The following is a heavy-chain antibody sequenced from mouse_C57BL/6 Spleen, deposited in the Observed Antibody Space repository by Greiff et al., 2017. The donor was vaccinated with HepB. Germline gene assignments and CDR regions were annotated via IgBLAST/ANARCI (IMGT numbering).Heavy chain of an antibody. Sequence: VQLKESGGGLVKPGGSLKLSCAASGFTFSSYTMSWVRQTPEKRLEWVATISGGGGNTYYPDSVKGRFTISRDNAKNTLYLQMSSLRSEDTALYYCARHGDYVAWFAYWGQGTLVTVSA. CDR3: ARHGDYVAWFAY. CDR2: ISGGGGNT. CDR1: GFTFSSYT. D-gene: IGHD1-1*01. J-gene: IGHJ3*01. V-gene: IGHV5-9*01.